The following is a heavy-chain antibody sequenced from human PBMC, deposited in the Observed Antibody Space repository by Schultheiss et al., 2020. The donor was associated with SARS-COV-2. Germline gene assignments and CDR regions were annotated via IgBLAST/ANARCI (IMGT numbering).Heavy chain of an antibody. CDR3: AKDFETSTISRPISYGMDV. CDR1: GFTFDDYG. CDR2: VGGSGGRT. D-gene: IGHD2-21*01. J-gene: IGHJ6*02. V-gene: IGHV3-23*01. Sequence: GGSLRLSCAASGFTFDDYGMSWVRQAPGKGLEWVSVVGGSGGRTYYADSVKGRFTISRDNSKNTLYLQMNSLRAEDTAVYYCAKDFETSTISRPISYGMDVWGQGTTVTVSS.